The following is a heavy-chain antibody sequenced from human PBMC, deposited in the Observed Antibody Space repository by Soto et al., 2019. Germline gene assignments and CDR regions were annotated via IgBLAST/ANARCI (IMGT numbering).Heavy chain of an antibody. V-gene: IGHV4-30-4*01. J-gene: IGHJ5*02. CDR1: GGSISSGDYY. Sequence: ASETLSLTCTVSGGSISSGDYYWSWIRQPPGKGLEWIGYIYYSGSTYYNPSLKSRVTISIDKSKNQFSLKLGSVTAADTAVYYCARVVVPRPIWGYNRFDPWGQGTLVTVSS. CDR3: ARVVVPRPIWGYNRFDP. D-gene: IGHD3-16*01. CDR2: IYYSGST.